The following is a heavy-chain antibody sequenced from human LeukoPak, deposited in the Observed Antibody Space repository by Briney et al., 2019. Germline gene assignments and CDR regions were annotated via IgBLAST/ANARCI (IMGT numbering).Heavy chain of an antibody. J-gene: IGHJ4*02. D-gene: IGHD2-2*01. CDR1: GFTFSNYP. Sequence: QTGGSLRLSCAASGFTFSNYPMSWVRQAPGKGLEWVSSISDSGGSTYYADSVRGRFTISRDNSKSTLYLQMNSLRAEDTAVYYCAKGSRSTTYSAFDYWGQGTLVTVSS. CDR2: ISDSGGST. V-gene: IGHV3-23*01. CDR3: AKGSRSTTYSAFDY.